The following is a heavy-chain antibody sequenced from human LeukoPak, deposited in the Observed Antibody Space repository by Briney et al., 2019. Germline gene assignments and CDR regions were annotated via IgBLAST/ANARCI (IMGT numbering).Heavy chain of an antibody. V-gene: IGHV3-23*01. CDR3: AKASSSGWTLDY. Sequence: GGSLRLSCAASEFTYGMNWVRQAPGKGLECVSAISSSGSNTYYADSVKGRFTISRDNSKNTLYLQMNSLRAEDTAVYYCAKASSSGWTLDYWGQGTLVTVSS. CDR2: ISSSGSNT. CDR1: EFTYG. D-gene: IGHD6-19*01. J-gene: IGHJ4*02.